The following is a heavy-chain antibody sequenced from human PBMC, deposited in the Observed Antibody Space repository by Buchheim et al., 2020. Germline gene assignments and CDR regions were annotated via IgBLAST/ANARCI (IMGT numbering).Heavy chain of an antibody. CDR3: ASTNYYDSSGYQTIEYFQH. CDR1: GGSISNYF. V-gene: IGHV4-59*06. CDR2: IYYSGST. J-gene: IGHJ1*01. Sequence: QVQLQESGPGLVRPSETLSLTCTVSGGSISNYFWSWIRQPAGKGLEWIGYIYYSGSTYYNPSLKSRVTISVDTSKNQFSLKLSSVTAADTAVYYCASTNYYDSSGYQTIEYFQHWGQGTL. D-gene: IGHD3-22*01.